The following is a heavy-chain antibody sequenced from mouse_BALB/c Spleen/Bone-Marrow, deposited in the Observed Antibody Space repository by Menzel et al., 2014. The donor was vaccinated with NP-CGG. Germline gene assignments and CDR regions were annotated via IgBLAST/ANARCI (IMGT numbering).Heavy chain of an antibody. CDR3: TRGGTTAFDY. J-gene: IGHJ2*01. V-gene: IGHV1S22*01. CDR1: GYTFTSYW. D-gene: IGHD1-2*01. Sequence: LQQSGSELVRPGASVKLSCKASGYTFTSYWMHWVKQRHGQGLEWIGNIYPGSGSTNYDEKFKGKGTLTVDTSSSTAYMHLSSPTSEDAAVYYCTRGGTTAFDYWGQGTTLTVSS. CDR2: IYPGSGST.